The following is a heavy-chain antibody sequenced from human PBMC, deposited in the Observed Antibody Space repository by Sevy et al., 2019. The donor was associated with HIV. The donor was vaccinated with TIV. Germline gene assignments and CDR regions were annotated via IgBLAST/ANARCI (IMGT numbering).Heavy chain of an antibody. CDR1: GGSINSGSYY. Sequence: TLSLTCTVSGGSINSGSYYWSWIRQPAGKGLEWIGRIYTSGSTNYNPSLKSRVTMSVDTSKNKFSLKLNSVTAADTAVFYCARAPRYSSGWYDEYYFDYWGQGTLVTVSS. CDR3: ARAPRYSSGWYDEYYFDY. J-gene: IGHJ4*02. V-gene: IGHV4-61*02. D-gene: IGHD6-19*01. CDR2: IYTSGST.